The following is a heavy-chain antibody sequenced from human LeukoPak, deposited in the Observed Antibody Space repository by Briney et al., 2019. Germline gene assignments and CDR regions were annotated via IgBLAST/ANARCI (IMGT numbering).Heavy chain of an antibody. CDR1: GGTFSSYA. Sequence: SVKVSCKASGGTFSSYAISWVRQAPGQGLEWMGGIIPIFGTANYAQKLQGRVTMTTDTSTSTAYMELRSLRSDDTAVYYCARTNSGSYYEDYWGQGTLVTVSS. V-gene: IGHV1-69*05. D-gene: IGHD1-26*01. J-gene: IGHJ4*02. CDR2: IIPIFGTA. CDR3: ARTNSGSYYEDY.